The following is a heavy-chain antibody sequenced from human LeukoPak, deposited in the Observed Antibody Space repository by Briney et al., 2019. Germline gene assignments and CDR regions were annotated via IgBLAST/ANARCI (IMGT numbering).Heavy chain of an antibody. D-gene: IGHD6-6*01. CDR2: INHSGST. CDR3: ARASRIYSSSSKWFDP. CDR1: GGSSSGYY. V-gene: IGHV4-34*01. Sequence: SETLSLTCAVYGGSSSGYYWSWIRQPPGKGLEWIGEINHSGSTNYNPSLKSRVTISVDTSKNQFSLKLSSVTAADTAVYYCARASRIYSSSSKWFDPWGQGTLVTVSS. J-gene: IGHJ5*02.